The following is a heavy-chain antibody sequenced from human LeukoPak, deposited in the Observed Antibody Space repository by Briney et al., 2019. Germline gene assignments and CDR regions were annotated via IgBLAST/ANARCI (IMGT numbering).Heavy chain of an antibody. CDR3: ARDYYEAPFDY. V-gene: IGHV3-48*02. CDR2: ISTSSSII. J-gene: IGHJ4*02. CDR1: GFTFSSYN. D-gene: IGHD3-22*01. Sequence: PGGSLRLSCAASGFTFSSYNMNWVRQAPGTGLEWVSYISTSSSIIYYADSVQGRFTISRDNAKNSLSLQMNSLREEDTAVYYCARDYYEAPFDYWGQGTLVTVSS.